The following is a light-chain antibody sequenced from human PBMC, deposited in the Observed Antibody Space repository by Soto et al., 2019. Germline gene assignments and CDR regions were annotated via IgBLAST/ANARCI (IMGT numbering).Light chain of an antibody. J-gene: IGLJ2*01. CDR2: EVS. CDR1: SSDVGGYNF. Sequence: QSALTQPPSASGSPGQSVTISCTGTSSDVGGYNFVSWYQQHPGKAPELMIYEVSKRPSGVPDRFSGSKSGNAASLTVSGLQAEDEADYYFSSYAGSKKFVFGGGTKLTVL. V-gene: IGLV2-8*01. CDR3: SSYAGSKKFV.